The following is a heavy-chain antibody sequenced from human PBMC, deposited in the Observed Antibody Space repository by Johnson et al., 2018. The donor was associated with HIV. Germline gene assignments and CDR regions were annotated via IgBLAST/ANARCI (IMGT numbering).Heavy chain of an antibody. CDR3: ARAYNYPI. CDR2: ISFDGSNE. CDR1: GFTFSSYA. Sequence: QVQLVESGGGVVQPGRSLRLSCAASGFTFSSYAMHWVRQAPGKGLEWVAVISFDGSNEYSADSVKGRFTISRDNLKNTLFLQMNSLRVEDTAVYYCARAYNYPIWGQGTMLTVSS. V-gene: IGHV3-30-3*01. D-gene: IGHD1-1*01. J-gene: IGHJ3*02.